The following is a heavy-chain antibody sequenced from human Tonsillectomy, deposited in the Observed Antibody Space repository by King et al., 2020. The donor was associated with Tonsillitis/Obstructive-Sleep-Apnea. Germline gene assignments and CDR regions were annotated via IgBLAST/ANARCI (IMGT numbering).Heavy chain of an antibody. CDR2: IXAYNGNT. D-gene: IGHD2-2*01. J-gene: IGHJ2*01. Sequence: QLVQSGAEXKKPGASVKVSCKASGYTFXSYGISWVXQAPGQGLEWMGWIXAYNGNTNYAQKLQGRVTMTTDTSTSTAYMELRSLRSDDTAVYYCARGGIPAAIILYWYFDLWGRGTLVTVSS. CDR3: ARGGIPAAIILYWYFDL. V-gene: IGHV1-18*01. CDR1: GYTFXSYG.